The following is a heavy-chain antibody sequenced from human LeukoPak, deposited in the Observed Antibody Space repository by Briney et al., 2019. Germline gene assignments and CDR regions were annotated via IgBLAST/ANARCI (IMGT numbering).Heavy chain of an antibody. V-gene: IGHV1-46*01. Sequence: VAAVKVSCKASAYTFTNYYMHWVRQAPGHGLGWMGIFYPSGGGSTFAQKFQGRVTMTRDTSTSTVYMELSSLTSEDTPLYYSARASSGYSIDFWGQGTLVTVSS. J-gene: IGHJ4*02. CDR3: ARASSGYSIDF. D-gene: IGHD3-22*01. CDR2: FYPSGGGS. CDR1: AYTFTNYY.